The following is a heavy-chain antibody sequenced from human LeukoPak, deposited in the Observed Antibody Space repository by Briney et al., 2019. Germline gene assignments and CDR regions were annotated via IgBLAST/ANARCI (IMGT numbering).Heavy chain of an antibody. V-gene: IGHV3-74*01. CDR1: GFTFSSYW. D-gene: IGHD3-9*01. CDR2: INSDGSST. CDR3: ARGVLRYFDWLLSGDAFDI. Sequence: GGSLRLSCAASGFTFSSYWMHWVRQAPGKGLVWVSRINSDGSSTSYADSVKGRFAISRDNAKNSLYLQMNSLRAEDTAVYYCARGVLRYFDWLLSGDAFDIWGQGTMVTVSS. J-gene: IGHJ3*02.